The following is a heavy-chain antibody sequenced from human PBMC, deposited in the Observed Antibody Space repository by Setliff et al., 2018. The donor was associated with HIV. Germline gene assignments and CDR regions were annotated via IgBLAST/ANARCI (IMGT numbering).Heavy chain of an antibody. Sequence: ETLSLTCTVSGGSISSSSYYWGWVRQPPGKGLEWVSTISGSGGSTYYPDSVKGRFTISRDNSKNTLFLQMNSLRAEDTALYYCARDDYGDYEGYYYYYMDVWGKGTTVTVSS. CDR1: GGSISSSSYY. J-gene: IGHJ6*03. CDR3: ARDDYGDYEGYYYYYMDV. D-gene: IGHD4-17*01. V-gene: IGHV3-23*01. CDR2: ISGSGGST.